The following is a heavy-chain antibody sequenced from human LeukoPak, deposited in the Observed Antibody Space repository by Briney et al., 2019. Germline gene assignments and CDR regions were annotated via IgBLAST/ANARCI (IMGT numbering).Heavy chain of an antibody. V-gene: IGHV3-30*02. CDR3: AKGAGYGDLGYFYYMDI. CDR1: GFTFSTYG. CDR2: VRYDGSDK. J-gene: IGHJ6*03. Sequence: GGSLRLSCAASGFTFSTYGMHWVRQAPGKGLEWVAFVRYDGSDKYYVDSVKGRFTISRDNSRNTLYLQMNSLRAEDTAVYYCAKGAGYGDLGYFYYMDIWGKGTTVTVSS. D-gene: IGHD4-17*01.